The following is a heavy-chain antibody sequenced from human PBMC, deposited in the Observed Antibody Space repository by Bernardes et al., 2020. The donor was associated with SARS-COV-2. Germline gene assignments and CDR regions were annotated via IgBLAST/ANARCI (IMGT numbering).Heavy chain of an antibody. CDR1: GASFSSSNYY. CDR2: LYSTGSS. Sequence: SETLSLTCTVSGASFSSSNYYWGWIRQPPGKGLEWIGSLYSTGSSNYHPYIQSSVRGSVATSRNHFSLRLTFVTAADTAVYYCAGSSCGIDCYIGVLRSWDYGMYDWCQGATVTVSS. D-gene: IGHD2-21*02. V-gene: IGHV4-39*02. J-gene: IGHJ6*02. CDR3: AGSSCGIDCYIGVLRSWDYGMYD.